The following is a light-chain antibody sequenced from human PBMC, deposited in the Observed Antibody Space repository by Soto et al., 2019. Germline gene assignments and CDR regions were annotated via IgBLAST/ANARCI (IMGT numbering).Light chain of an antibody. V-gene: IGKV3-11*01. CDR3: HQRSNWPPDN. CDR1: QSVHTF. Sequence: EIVLTQSPDTLSLSPGEGASLSCRASQSVHTFLAWYQQKPGQAPRLLIYGASTRATGVPARFSGSGSGTDFTLTISSLEPEDFAVYYCHQRSNWPPDNFGHGTRLEIK. J-gene: IGKJ5*01. CDR2: GAS.